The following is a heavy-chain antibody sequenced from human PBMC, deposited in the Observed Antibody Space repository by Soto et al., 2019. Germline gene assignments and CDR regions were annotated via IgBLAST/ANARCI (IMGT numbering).Heavy chain of an antibody. CDR3: ARERFTMIVPGDAFDI. CDR1: GFTFSSYW. V-gene: IGHV3-7*01. CDR2: IKQDGSEK. D-gene: IGHD3-22*01. J-gene: IGHJ3*02. Sequence: PGGSLRLSCAASGFTFSSYWMSWVRQAPGKGLEWVANIKQDGSEKYYVDSVKGRFTISRDNAKNSLYLQMNSLRAEDTAVYYCARERFTMIVPGDAFDIWGQGTMVTV.